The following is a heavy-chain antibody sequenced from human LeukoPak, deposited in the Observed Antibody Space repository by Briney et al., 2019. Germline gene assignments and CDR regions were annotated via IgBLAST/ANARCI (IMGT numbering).Heavy chain of an antibody. J-gene: IGHJ4*02. CDR2: ISSSGSPL. V-gene: IGHV3-11*01. Sequence: GGSLRLSCAASGITFRDHYMSWVRQAPGKGLEFVSYISSSGSPLYYADSVKGRFTISRDNAKNSLYLQMSTLRAEDTAVYYCATAFNWNDVFRGNYWGQGILVTVSS. CDR3: ATAFNWNDVFRGNY. D-gene: IGHD1-1*01. CDR1: GITFRDHY.